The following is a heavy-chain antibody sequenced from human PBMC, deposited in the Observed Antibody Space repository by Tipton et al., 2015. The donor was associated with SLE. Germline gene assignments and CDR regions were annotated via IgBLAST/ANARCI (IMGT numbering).Heavy chain of an antibody. V-gene: IGHV4-59*12. CDR3: ARRHYSGPFDS. CDR1: GGSISGFY. J-gene: IGHJ4*02. CDR2: IYYSGST. Sequence: LRLSCTVSGGSISGFYCSWIRQSPEKGLEWIGYIYYSGSTKYNPSLESRVTIPVDTSKNQFSLKLNSVTAADTAVYYCARRHYSGPFDSWGQGTLVTVSS. D-gene: IGHD5-12*01.